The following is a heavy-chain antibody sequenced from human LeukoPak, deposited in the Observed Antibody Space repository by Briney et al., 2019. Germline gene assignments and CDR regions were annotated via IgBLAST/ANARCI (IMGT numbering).Heavy chain of an antibody. J-gene: IGHJ4*02. CDR3: ASGESQWELRY. CDR1: GFTVSSNY. V-gene: IGHV3-53*01. CDR2: IYSGGST. D-gene: IGHD1-26*01. Sequence: GWSLRLSCAASGFTVSSNYMSWVRQAPGKGLEWVSVIYSGGSTYYADSVKGRFTISRDNSKNTLYLQMNSLRAEDTAVYYCASGESQWELRYWGQGTLVTVSS.